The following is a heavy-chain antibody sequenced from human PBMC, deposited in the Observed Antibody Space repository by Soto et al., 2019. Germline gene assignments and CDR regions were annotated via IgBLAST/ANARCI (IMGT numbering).Heavy chain of an antibody. CDR3: ARGWALGELLPGAFDY. J-gene: IGHJ4*02. CDR2: IRNKPNNYAT. CDR1: GFTFRDHY. V-gene: IGHV3-72*01. Sequence: EVQLVESGGGLVQPGGSLRLSCAASGFTFRDHYMDWVRQAPGKGLEWVGGIRNKPNNYATEYAASVKDRFTISRDDPKNSRYLQINSLKPEDTAVYYCARGWALGELLPGAFDYWGQGSLVTVSS. D-gene: IGHD1-26*01.